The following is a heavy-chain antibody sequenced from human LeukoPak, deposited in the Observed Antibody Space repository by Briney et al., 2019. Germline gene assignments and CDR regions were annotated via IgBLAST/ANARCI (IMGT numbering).Heavy chain of an antibody. CDR1: GFTFSSYA. D-gene: IGHD2-2*01. Sequence: GGSLRLSCVASGFTFSSYAMTWVRQAPGKGLQWVSGISGSGGSTYYADSVKGRFTISRDNSKNTLYLQMSSLRAEDTAVYYCAGYRSGTSCHGGYYYYGMDVWGQGTTVTVSS. CDR2: ISGSGGST. V-gene: IGHV3-23*01. CDR3: AGYRSGTSCHGGYYYYGMDV. J-gene: IGHJ6*02.